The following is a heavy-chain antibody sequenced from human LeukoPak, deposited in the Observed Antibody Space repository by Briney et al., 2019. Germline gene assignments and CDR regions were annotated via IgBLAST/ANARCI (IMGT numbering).Heavy chain of an antibody. D-gene: IGHD1-20*01. V-gene: IGHV1-24*01. CDR1: GYTLTELS. J-gene: IGHJ5*02. Sequence: VASVKVSCKVSGYTLTELSMHWVRQAPGKGLEWMGGFDPEDGETIYAQKFQGRVTMTEDTSTDTAYMELSSLRSEDTAVYYCATGATYNWTDGSWSRRSWFAPWAREPWSPSPQ. CDR2: FDPEDGET. CDR3: ATGATYNWTDGSWSRRSWFAP.